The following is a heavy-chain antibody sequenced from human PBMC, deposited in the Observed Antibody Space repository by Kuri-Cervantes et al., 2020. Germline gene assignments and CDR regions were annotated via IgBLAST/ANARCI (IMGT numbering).Heavy chain of an antibody. CDR1: GYTFTSYG. CDR2: ISAYSGNT. J-gene: IGHJ3*02. CDR3: ASGGLQKDAFDI. Sequence: ASVKVSCKASGYTFTSYGISWVRQAPGQGLEWMGWISAYSGNTNYAQKLQGRVTMTTDTSTSTVYMELSSLRSEDTAVYYCASGGLQKDAFDIWGQGTMVTVSS. D-gene: IGHD5-24*01. V-gene: IGHV1-18*01.